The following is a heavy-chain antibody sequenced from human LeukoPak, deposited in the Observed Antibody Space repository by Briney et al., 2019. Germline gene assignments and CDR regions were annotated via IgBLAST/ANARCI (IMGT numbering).Heavy chain of an antibody. CDR2: IYYSGST. Sequence: PSETLSLTCTVSGGSISSCYWSWIRQPPGKGLEWIGYIYYSGSTNYNPSLKSRVTISVDTSKNQFSLKLSSVTAADTAVYYCARTYYYDSSGYYYPNWFDPWGQGTLVTVSS. J-gene: IGHJ5*02. CDR1: GGSISSCY. D-gene: IGHD3-22*01. CDR3: ARTYYYDSSGYYYPNWFDP. V-gene: IGHV4-59*01.